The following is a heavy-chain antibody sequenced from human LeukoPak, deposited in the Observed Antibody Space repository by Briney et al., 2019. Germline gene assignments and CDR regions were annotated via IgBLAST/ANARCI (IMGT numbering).Heavy chain of an antibody. Sequence: GGSLRLSCAASGFTFSSYGMHWVRHAPGKGLEWVSGISWNSGSIGYADSVKGRFTISRDNAKNSLYLQMNSLRAEDTALYYCAKVQARYYDSSGYYFDYWGQGTLVTVSS. CDR1: GFTFSSYG. D-gene: IGHD3-22*01. CDR2: ISWNSGSI. V-gene: IGHV3-9*01. J-gene: IGHJ4*02. CDR3: AKVQARYYDSSGYYFDY.